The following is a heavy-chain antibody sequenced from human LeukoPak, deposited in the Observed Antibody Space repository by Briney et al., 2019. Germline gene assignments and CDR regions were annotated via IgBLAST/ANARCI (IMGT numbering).Heavy chain of an antibody. CDR1: GFTFSSYD. CDR3: AKGSKAVLFTRDHYMDV. Sequence: GGSLRLSCAASGFTFSSYDVHWVRQAPGKGLEWVAFIRYDGSNKYYADSVRGRFTISRDNSKNTLYLQMNSLRAEDTAVYFCAKGSKAVLFTRDHYMDVWGKGTTVTISS. V-gene: IGHV3-30*02. D-gene: IGHD6-19*01. CDR2: IRYDGSNK. J-gene: IGHJ6*03.